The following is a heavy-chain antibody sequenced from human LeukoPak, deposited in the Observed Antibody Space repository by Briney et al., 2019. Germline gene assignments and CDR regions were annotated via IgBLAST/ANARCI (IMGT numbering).Heavy chain of an antibody. CDR2: IRYDGSNK. J-gene: IGHJ6*03. CDR1: GFTFSSYG. V-gene: IGHV3-30*02. Sequence: GGSLRLSCAASGFTFSSYGMHWVRQAPGKGLEWVAFIRYDGSNKYYADSVKGRFTISRDDSKNTLYLQMNSLRAEDTAVYYCAKVLVRPWDMDVWGKGTTVTVSS. D-gene: IGHD3-3*01. CDR3: AKVLVRPWDMDV.